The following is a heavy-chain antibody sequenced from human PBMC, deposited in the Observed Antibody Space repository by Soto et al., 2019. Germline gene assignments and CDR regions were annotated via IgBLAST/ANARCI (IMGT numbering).Heavy chain of an antibody. CDR1: GFTFSSYS. CDR3: ARDYCSSTSCLTWFDP. D-gene: IGHD2-2*01. CDR2: ISSSSSYI. J-gene: IGHJ5*02. Sequence: EVQLVESGGGLVKPGGSLRLSCAASGFTFSSYSMNWVRQAPGKGLEWVSSISSSSSYIYYADSVKGRFTISRDNAKNSLYLQMNSLGAEDTAVYYCARDYCSSTSCLTWFDPWGQGTLVTVSS. V-gene: IGHV3-21*01.